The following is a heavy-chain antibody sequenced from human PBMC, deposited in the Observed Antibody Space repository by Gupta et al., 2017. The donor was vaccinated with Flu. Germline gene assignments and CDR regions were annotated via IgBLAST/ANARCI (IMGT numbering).Heavy chain of an antibody. CDR2: IIPIFGTA. Sequence: GGIIPIFGTANYAQKFQGRVTITADESTSTAYMELSSLRSEDTAVYYCARGHTYYDILTGRVSGGRAYYFDYWGQGTLVTVSS. D-gene: IGHD3-9*01. J-gene: IGHJ4*02. CDR3: ARGHTYYDILTGRVSGGRAYYFDY. V-gene: IGHV1-69*01.